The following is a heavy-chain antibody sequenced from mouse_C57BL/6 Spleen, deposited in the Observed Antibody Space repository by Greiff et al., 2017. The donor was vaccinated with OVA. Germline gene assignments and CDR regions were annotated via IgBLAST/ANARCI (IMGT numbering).Heavy chain of an antibody. Sequence: DVQLQESGPGLVKPSQSLSLTCSVTGYSITSGYYWNWIRQFPGNKLEWMGYISYDGSNNYNPSLKNRISITRDTSKNQFFLKLNSVTTEDTATYYCARVDYYGSSSFDYWGQGTTLTVSS. CDR1: GYSITSGYY. J-gene: IGHJ2*01. CDR3: ARVDYYGSSSFDY. CDR2: ISYDGSN. D-gene: IGHD1-1*01. V-gene: IGHV3-6*01.